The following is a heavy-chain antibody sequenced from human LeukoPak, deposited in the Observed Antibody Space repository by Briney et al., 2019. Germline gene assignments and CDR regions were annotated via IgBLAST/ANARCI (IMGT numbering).Heavy chain of an antibody. CDR3: AVGVAAADLNY. D-gene: IGHD6-13*01. CDR2: ISSSSSYT. CDR1: GFTFSSYG. V-gene: IGHV3-21*05. Sequence: GGSLRLSCAASGFTFSSYGMHWVRQAPGKGLEWVSYISSSSSYTNYADSVKGRFTISRDNAKNSLYLQMNSLGAEDTAVYYCAVGVAAADLNYWGQGTLVTVSS. J-gene: IGHJ4*02.